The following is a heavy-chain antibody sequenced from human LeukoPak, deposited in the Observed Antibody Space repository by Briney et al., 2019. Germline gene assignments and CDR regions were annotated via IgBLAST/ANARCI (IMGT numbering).Heavy chain of an antibody. J-gene: IGHJ4*02. CDR2: IYYSGST. D-gene: IGHD6-19*01. CDR1: GASISSSSYY. V-gene: IGHV4-39*01. Sequence: SETLSLTCNVSGASISSSSYYWGWVRQPPGKGLEWIGTIYYSGSTNYNPSLKSRVTISVDTSKNQFSLNLTSVAAADTAVYYCARQGDSSGWYMYWGQGTLVTVSS. CDR3: ARQGDSSGWYMY.